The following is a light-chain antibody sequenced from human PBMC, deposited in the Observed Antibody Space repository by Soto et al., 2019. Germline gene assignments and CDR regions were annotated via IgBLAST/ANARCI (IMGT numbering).Light chain of an antibody. V-gene: IGLV1-51*01. J-gene: IGLJ1*01. CDR3: GSWDSSLSAYV. Sequence: QSVLTQPPSVSASPGQNVTISCSGSSSNIGGNSVSWYQQLPGTAPKLLIYDDNKRPSGIPDRFSGSKSGTSATLGITGFQTGDEADYYCGSWDSSLSAYVFGTGTKVTV. CDR1: SSNIGGNS. CDR2: DDN.